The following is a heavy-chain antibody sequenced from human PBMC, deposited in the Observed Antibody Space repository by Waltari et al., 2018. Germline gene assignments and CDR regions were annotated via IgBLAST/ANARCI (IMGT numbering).Heavy chain of an antibody. D-gene: IGHD3-22*01. Sequence: EVQLVETGGGLIQPGGSLRLSCAASGFTVSSNYMSWVRQAPGQGLEWVSVFYSGGSTYYADSVKGRFTISRDNSKNTLYLQMNSLRAEDTAVYYCARAHYDSSGYYDGGWGAFDIWGQGTMVTVSS. J-gene: IGHJ3*02. CDR1: GFTVSSNY. CDR2: FYSGGST. V-gene: IGHV3-53*02. CDR3: ARAHYDSSGYYDGGWGAFDI.